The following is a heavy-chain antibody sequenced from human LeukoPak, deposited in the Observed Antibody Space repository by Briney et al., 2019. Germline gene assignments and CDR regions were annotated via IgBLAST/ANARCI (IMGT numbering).Heavy chain of an antibody. CDR2: IRGDNGNT. CDR3: ARVDLLTGYYFFDY. J-gene: IGHJ4*02. Sequence: GASVKVSCKASGYTFSNCGISWVRQAPGQGLEWVGWIRGDNGNTNYAQKLQGRVTMTTDTSTSTAYMELRSLGSDETAVYYCARVDLLTGYYFFDYWGQGTLVTVSS. V-gene: IGHV1-18*01. D-gene: IGHD3-9*01. CDR1: GYTFSNCG.